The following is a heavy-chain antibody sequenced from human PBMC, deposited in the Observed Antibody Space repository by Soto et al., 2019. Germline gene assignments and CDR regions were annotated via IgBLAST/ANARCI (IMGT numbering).Heavy chain of an antibody. CDR2: ISWNSGSI. J-gene: IGHJ6*02. CDR3: AKGRDGYYYGMDV. V-gene: IGHV3-9*01. Sequence: GGSLRLSCAASGFTFDDYAMHWVRQAPGKGLEWVSGISWNSGSIGYADSVKGRFTISRDNAKNSLYLQMNSLRAEDTALYYCAKGRDGYYYGMDVWGQGTTVTVSS. CDR1: GFTFDDYA.